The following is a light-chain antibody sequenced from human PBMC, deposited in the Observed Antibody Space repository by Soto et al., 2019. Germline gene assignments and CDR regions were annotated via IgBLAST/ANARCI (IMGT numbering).Light chain of an antibody. Sequence: EIVLTQSPGTLSLSPGERATLSCRASQSVSSSYLAWYQQKPGQAPRLVIYGASSRATGIPDRFSGSGSATDFTLTISILEPEDFAVYYCQQYCSSPPMYTFGQGTKLEIK. J-gene: IGKJ2*01. V-gene: IGKV3-20*01. CDR1: QSVSSSY. CDR2: GAS. CDR3: QQYCSSPPMYT.